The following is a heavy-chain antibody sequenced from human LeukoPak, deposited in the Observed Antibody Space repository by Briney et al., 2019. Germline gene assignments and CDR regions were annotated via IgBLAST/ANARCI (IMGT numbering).Heavy chain of an antibody. D-gene: IGHD5-18*01. Sequence: PSGTLSLTCAVSGGSISSSNWWSWVRQPPGKGLEWIGEIYHSGSTNYNPSLKSRVTISVDKSKNQFSLKLSSVTAADTAVYYCAREGNRYSYGPSQGFDYWGQGTLVTVSS. J-gene: IGHJ4*02. CDR3: AREGNRYSYGPSQGFDY. V-gene: IGHV4-4*02. CDR2: IYHSGST. CDR1: GGSISSSNW.